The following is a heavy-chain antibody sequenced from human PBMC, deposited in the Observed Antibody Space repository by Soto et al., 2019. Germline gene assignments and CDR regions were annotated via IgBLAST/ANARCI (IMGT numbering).Heavy chain of an antibody. CDR1: GYTFTSYA. CDR3: ARDRGYDAHDYYYNAMDV. CDR2: IRGFSPYT. J-gene: IGHJ6*02. V-gene: IGHV3-21*01. D-gene: IGHD2-15*01. Sequence: SCKASGYTFTSYAMHWVRQAPGKGLEWVSAIRGFSPYTFYADSVKGRFTISRDNAKNSLYLQMNSLRAEDTAVYYCARDRGYDAHDYYYNAMDVWGQGTMVTVSS.